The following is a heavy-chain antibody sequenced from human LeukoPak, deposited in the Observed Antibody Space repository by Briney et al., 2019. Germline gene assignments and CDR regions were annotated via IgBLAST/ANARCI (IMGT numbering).Heavy chain of an antibody. J-gene: IGHJ1*01. V-gene: IGHV3-21*01. Sequence: GGSLRLSCAASGFTFSSYSMNWVRQAPGKGLEWVSSISSSSSYIYYADSVKGRFTISRDNAKNSLYLQMNSLRAEDTAVYYCARVEVPAAAFAEYFQHWGQGTLVTVSS. CDR3: ARVEVPAAAFAEYFQH. D-gene: IGHD2-2*01. CDR1: GFTFSSYS. CDR2: ISSSSSYI.